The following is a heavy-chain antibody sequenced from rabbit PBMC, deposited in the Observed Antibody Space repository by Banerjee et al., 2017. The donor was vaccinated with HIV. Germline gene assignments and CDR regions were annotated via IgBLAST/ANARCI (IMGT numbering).Heavy chain of an antibody. D-gene: IGHD4-1*01. CDR1: GIDFSSYG. J-gene: IGHJ4*01. CDR2: IYPDYGST. CDR3: ARDLAGVIGWNFNL. Sequence: QQQLEESGGGLVKPEGSLKLSCKASGIDFSSYGISWVRQAPGKGLEWIAYIYPDYGSTDYASWVNGRFTISKTSSTTVTLQMTSLTAADTATYFCARDLAGVIGWNFNLWGPGTLVTVS. V-gene: IGHV1S45*01.